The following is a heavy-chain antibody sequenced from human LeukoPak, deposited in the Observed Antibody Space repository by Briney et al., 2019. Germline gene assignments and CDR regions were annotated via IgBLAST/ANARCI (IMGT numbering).Heavy chain of an antibody. Sequence: GGSLRLSCAASGFTFSDYYMSWIRQAPGKGLEWVSYISSSSSTIYYADSVKGRFTISRDNAKNSLYLQMNSLRAEDTAVYYCARDNIVVVVAAPHWFDPWGQGTLVTVSS. V-gene: IGHV3-11*04. CDR1: GFTFSDYY. CDR3: ARDNIVVVVAAPHWFDP. D-gene: IGHD2-15*01. CDR2: ISSSSSTI. J-gene: IGHJ5*02.